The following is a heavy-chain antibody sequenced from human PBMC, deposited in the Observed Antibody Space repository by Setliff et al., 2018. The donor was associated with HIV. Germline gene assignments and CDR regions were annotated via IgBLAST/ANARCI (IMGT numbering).Heavy chain of an antibody. CDR3: SRYYFGSASRNFYQFMDV. CDR2: TYYRSKWHN. D-gene: IGHD3-10*01. CDR1: GDSVSSNSAA. J-gene: IGHJ6*03. Sequence: PSQTLSLTCAITGDSVSSNSAAWNWIRQSPLRGLEWLGRTYYRSKWHNDYAVFLKSRITINPDTSKNQFSLRLTSVTAADTAVYYCSRYYFGSASRNFYQFMDVWGKGTTVTVTS. V-gene: IGHV6-1*01.